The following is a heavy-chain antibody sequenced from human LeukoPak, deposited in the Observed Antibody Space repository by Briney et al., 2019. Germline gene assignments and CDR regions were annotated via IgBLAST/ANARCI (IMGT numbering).Heavy chain of an antibody. CDR3: AIGYDWYFDL. V-gene: IGHV4-31*03. D-gene: IGHD3-16*01. CDR1: GGSISSGGYY. CDR2: IYYSGST. Sequence: SETLSLTCTVSGGSISSGGYYWSWIRQHPGKGLEWIGYIYYSGSTYYNPSLKSRVTISVDTSKNQFSLKLSSVTAADTAVYYCAIGYDWYFDLWGRGTLVTVSS. J-gene: IGHJ2*01.